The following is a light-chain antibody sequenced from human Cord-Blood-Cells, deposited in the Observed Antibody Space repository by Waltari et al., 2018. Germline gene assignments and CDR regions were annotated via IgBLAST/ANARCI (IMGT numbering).Light chain of an antibody. CDR1: SSDVGGYNY. CDR3: SSYAGSNNWV. V-gene: IGLV2-8*01. CDR2: EVS. Sequence: QSALTQPPSASGSPGQSVTISCTGTSSDVGGYNYVSWYQQHPGKAPKLMVYEVSKRPSGVPERFAGSKSGNTAAQTVSGLQAEDEADYYCSSYAGSNNWVFGGGTELSVL. J-gene: IGLJ3*02.